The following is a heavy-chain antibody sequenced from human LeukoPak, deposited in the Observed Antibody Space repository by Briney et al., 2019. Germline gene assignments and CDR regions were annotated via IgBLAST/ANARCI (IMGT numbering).Heavy chain of an antibody. V-gene: IGHV4-30-2*01. CDR1: GGSISSGGYS. Sequence: PSETLSLTCAVSGGSISSGGYSWSWIRQPPGKGLEWIGYIYHSGSTNYNPSLKSRVTISVDTSKNQFSLKLSSVTAADTAVYYCARSGYSYGYRRIHLDYWGQGTLVTVSS. CDR2: IYHSGST. J-gene: IGHJ4*02. CDR3: ARSGYSYGYRRIHLDY. D-gene: IGHD5-18*01.